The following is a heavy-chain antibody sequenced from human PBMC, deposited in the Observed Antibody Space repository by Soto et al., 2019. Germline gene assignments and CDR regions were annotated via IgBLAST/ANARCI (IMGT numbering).Heavy chain of an antibody. CDR1: GFTFSDHY. D-gene: IGHD1-1*01. CDR2: SGNSGSFT. CDR3: VRSGDNYNLLDY. J-gene: IGHJ4*02. Sequence: PGGSLRLSCAASGFTFSDHYMSWIRQAPGKGLEWIGYSGNSGSFTRYADSVKGRFSISRDNAKNSLYLQINSLRGDDTATYFCVRSGDNYNLLDYWGQGIPVTVSS. V-gene: IGHV3-11*06.